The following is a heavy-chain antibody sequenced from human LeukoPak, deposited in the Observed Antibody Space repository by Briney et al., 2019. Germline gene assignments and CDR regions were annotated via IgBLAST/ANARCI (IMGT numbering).Heavy chain of an antibody. CDR3: AGLGSTMEGRIDP. J-gene: IGHJ5*02. Sequence: ASVKVSCKASGYFSSGYHVHWVRQAPGQGLDWMGRIYIDSGDTNYAQKFQGRVTMTRDTSISTAYMELNSLTSDDTAVYYCAGLGSTMEGRIDPWGQGTPVTVSS. D-gene: IGHD3-10*01. CDR2: IYIDSGDT. V-gene: IGHV1-2*02. CDR1: GYFSSGYH.